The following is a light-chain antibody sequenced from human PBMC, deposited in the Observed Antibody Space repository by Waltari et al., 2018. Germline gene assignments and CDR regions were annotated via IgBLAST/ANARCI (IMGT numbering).Light chain of an antibody. J-gene: IGKJ4*01. CDR2: ATS. CDR1: QSVTRY. V-gene: IGKV3-11*01. Sequence: EIVFTQSPGTLPLSPGERATLSCRASQSVTRYLAWYQQKPGLAPTLLIYATSNRATGIPARFIGSGSGTDFSLTITSLESEDFAVYYCQQRADWPLTFGGGTKVEIK. CDR3: QQRADWPLT.